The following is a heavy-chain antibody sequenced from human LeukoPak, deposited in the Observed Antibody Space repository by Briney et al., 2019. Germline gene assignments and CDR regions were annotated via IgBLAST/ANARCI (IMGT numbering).Heavy chain of an antibody. J-gene: IGHJ2*01. CDR2: IYPGDSDT. D-gene: IGHD6-19*01. CDR1: GYSFTSYW. CDR3: ARIGAVAGTRNWYFDL. V-gene: IGHV5-51*01. Sequence: GESLKISCKGSGYSFTSYWIGWVRQMPGKGVEWMGIIYPGDSDTRYSPSFQGQVTISADKSISTAYLQWSSLKASDTAMYYCARIGAVAGTRNWYFDLWGRGTLVTVSS.